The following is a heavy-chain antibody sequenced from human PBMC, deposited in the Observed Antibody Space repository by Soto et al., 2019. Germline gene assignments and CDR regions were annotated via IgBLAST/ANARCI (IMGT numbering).Heavy chain of an antibody. CDR3: AKRAITMVRGVSYYYGMDV. CDR2: IVVGSGNT. J-gene: IGHJ6*02. V-gene: IGHV1-58*01. Sequence: SVKVSCKASGFTFTTLVVLWVRQARGHPLEWIGWIVVGSGNTNYAQKYQERVTITRDMSTGTAYMELNSLRSEDTAVYYCAKRAITMVRGVSYYYGMDVWGQGTTVTVSS. D-gene: IGHD3-10*01. CDR1: GFTFTTLV.